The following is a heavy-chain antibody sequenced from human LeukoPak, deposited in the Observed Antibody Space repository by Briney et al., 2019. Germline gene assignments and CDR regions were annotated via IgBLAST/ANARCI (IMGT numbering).Heavy chain of an antibody. D-gene: IGHD1-26*01. J-gene: IGHJ3*02. CDR3: AREDDTGRYMGDDAFDI. Sequence: SVKVSCKASGGTFSSYAISWVRQAPGQGLEWMGGIIPIFGTANYPQKFRGRLTITADIPTSTVYMELSSLRSEDTAVYYCAREDDTGRYMGDDAFDIWGQGTMVTVSS. CDR2: IIPIFGTA. V-gene: IGHV1-69*06. CDR1: GGTFSSYA.